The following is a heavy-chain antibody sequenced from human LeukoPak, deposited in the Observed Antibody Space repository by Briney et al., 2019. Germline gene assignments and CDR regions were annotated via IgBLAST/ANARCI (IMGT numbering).Heavy chain of an antibody. Sequence: ASVKVSCKASGYTFTSYAMHWVRQAPGQRLEWMGWINAGNGNTKYSQKFQGRVTITRDTSASTAYMELSSLRSEDTAVYYCARDRLRIAAAGTFDYWGQGTLVTVSS. CDR2: INAGNGNT. J-gene: IGHJ4*02. V-gene: IGHV1-3*01. CDR1: GYTFTSYA. D-gene: IGHD6-13*01. CDR3: ARDRLRIAAAGTFDY.